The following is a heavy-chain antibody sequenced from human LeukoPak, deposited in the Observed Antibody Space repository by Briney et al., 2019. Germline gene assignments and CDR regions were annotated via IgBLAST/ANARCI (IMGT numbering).Heavy chain of an antibody. Sequence: PGGSLRLSCAASGFTFSSYSMNWVRQAPGKGLEWVSYISSSSSTIYYADSVKGRFTISRDNAKNSLYLQMNSLRAEDTAVYYCAQLHARGELTPIDYWGQGTLVTVSS. J-gene: IGHJ4*02. V-gene: IGHV3-48*01. CDR1: GFTFSSYS. CDR2: ISSSSSTI. CDR3: AQLHARGELTPIDY. D-gene: IGHD3-16*01.